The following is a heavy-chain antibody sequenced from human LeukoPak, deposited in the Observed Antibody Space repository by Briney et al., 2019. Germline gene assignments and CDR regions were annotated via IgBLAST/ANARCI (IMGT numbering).Heavy chain of an antibody. D-gene: IGHD6-13*01. CDR1: GGTFSSYA. CDR2: IIPIFGIA. Sequence: ASVKVSCKASGGTFSSYAISWVRQAPGQGLEWMGRIIPIFGIANYAQKFQGRVTITADKSTSTAYMELSSLRSEDTAVYYCARAPGGPGQQPSEFDYWGQGTLVTVSS. V-gene: IGHV1-69*04. J-gene: IGHJ4*02. CDR3: ARAPGGPGQQPSEFDY.